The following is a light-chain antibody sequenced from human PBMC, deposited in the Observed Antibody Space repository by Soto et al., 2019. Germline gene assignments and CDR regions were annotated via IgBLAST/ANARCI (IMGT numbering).Light chain of an antibody. Sequence: EIVLTQSPGTLSLSPRERATLSCRASQSVSSSYLAWYQHKPGQAPRLLIYGASSRAPGIPDRFSGSGSGTAFTLTISRLEPEDFAVYYWQQYAASPRTFGQGTQVEVK. V-gene: IGKV3-20*01. CDR2: GAS. J-gene: IGKJ1*01. CDR1: QSVSSSY. CDR3: QQYAASPRT.